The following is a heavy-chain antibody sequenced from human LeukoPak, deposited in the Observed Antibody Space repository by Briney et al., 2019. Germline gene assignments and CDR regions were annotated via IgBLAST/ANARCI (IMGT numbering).Heavy chain of an antibody. V-gene: IGHV3-23*01. Sequence: GGSLRLSCAASGFTFSSYAMSWVRQAPGKGLEWDSAISGSGGSTYYADSVKGRFTISRDNSKNTLYLQMNSLRAEDTAVYYCAKDGGFWSAPFDYWGQGTLVTVSS. CDR2: ISGSGGST. CDR1: GFTFSSYA. CDR3: AKDGGFWSAPFDY. D-gene: IGHD3-3*01. J-gene: IGHJ4*02.